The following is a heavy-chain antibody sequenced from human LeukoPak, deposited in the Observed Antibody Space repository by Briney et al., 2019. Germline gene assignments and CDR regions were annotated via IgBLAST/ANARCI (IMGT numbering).Heavy chain of an antibody. CDR3: ASEIAAASPGDY. CDR1: GGTFSSYA. D-gene: IGHD6-13*01. Sequence: SVKVSCRASGGTFSSYAISWVRQAPGQGLEWMGGIIPIFGTANYAQKFQGRVTITADESTSTAYMELSSLRSEDTAVYYCASEIAAASPGDYWGQGTLVTVSS. J-gene: IGHJ4*02. V-gene: IGHV1-69*01. CDR2: IIPIFGTA.